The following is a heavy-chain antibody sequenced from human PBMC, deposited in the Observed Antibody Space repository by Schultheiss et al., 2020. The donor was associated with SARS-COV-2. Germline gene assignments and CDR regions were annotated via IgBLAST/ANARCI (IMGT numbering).Heavy chain of an antibody. CDR1: GFTFSSHG. J-gene: IGHJ6*02. V-gene: IGHV3-23*01. Sequence: GVSLKISCAASGFTFSSHGMHWVRQAPGKGLEWVSAISGSGGTTNYADSVKGRFTISRDVSENTLYLHMNSLKAGDTAVYYCAKDLHWYGMDVWGQGTTVTVSS. CDR3: AKDLHWYGMDV. D-gene: IGHD1-1*01. CDR2: ISGSGGTT.